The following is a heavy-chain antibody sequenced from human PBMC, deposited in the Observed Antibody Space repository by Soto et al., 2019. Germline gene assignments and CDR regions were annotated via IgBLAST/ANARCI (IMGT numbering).Heavy chain of an antibody. Sequence: QLQLPESGPGLVTPSETLSLPCTVSGGSLRRRSHYWGWLRQSPGKHLEWIGSSYYRGSTHYNPSLKTRVTISVDTSKNQVSLKVYSVTAADTAVYYCATADGFGVVTPFFEYWGQGILVTVSS. CDR1: GGSLRRRSHY. CDR3: ATADGFGVVTPFFEY. J-gene: IGHJ4*02. CDR2: SYYRGST. D-gene: IGHD3-3*01. V-gene: IGHV4-39*01.